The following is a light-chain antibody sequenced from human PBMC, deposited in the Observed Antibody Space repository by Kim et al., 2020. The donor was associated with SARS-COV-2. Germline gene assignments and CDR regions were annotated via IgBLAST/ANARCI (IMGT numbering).Light chain of an antibody. Sequence: EIVLTQSPGTLSLSPGERATLSCRASQSVSSSYLAWYQQKPGQAPRLLIYGASSRATGIPDRFSGSGSGKDFTLTISRLEPEDFAVYYCHQYGSSPLTFGGGTKLEI. V-gene: IGKV3-20*01. CDR1: QSVSSSY. J-gene: IGKJ4*01. CDR2: GAS. CDR3: HQYGSSPLT.